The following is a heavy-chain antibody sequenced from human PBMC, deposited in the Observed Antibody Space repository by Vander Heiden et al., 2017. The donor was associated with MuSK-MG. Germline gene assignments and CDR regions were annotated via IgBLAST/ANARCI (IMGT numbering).Heavy chain of an antibody. D-gene: IGHD3-10*01. CDR3: ARGRSVRGVYYYYYYYYMDV. CDR2: NNHSGRT. Sequence: QVQLQQWGAGLLKPSETLSLTCAVYGGSFSGYYWSWIRQPPGMGLEWIGENNHSGRTNYNPSLKSRVTISVDTSKNQFSLKLSSVTAADTAVYYCARGRSVRGVYYYYYYYYMDVWGKGTTVTVSS. CDR1: GGSFSGYY. J-gene: IGHJ6*03. V-gene: IGHV4-34*01.